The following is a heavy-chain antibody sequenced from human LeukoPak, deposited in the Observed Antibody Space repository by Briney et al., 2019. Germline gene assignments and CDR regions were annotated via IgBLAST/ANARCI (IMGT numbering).Heavy chain of an antibody. J-gene: IGHJ4*02. CDR2: IRSKTYGGTT. Sequence: GGSLRLSCTTSGFTFGDYAMSWIRQAPGKGLEWVGFIRSKTYGGTTEHAASVKGRFTISRDDSKSIAYLQMNSLKTEDTAVYYCTQYGDNANLDYWGQGTLVTVSS. CDR1: GFTFGDYA. CDR3: TQYGDNANLDY. V-gene: IGHV3-49*03. D-gene: IGHD4-17*01.